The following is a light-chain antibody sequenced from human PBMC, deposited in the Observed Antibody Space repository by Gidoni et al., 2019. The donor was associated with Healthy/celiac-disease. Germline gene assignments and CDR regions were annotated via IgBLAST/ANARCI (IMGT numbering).Light chain of an antibody. V-gene: IGKV3-15*01. CDR3: QQYNNWPW. Sequence: EIVMTKSPATLSVSPGERATLSCRASQSVSSNLAWYQQKPGQAPRLLIYGASTRATCIPARFSGRVSGTEFTLTISSLQSEDFSVYFCQQYNNWPWFGQGTKVEIK. J-gene: IGKJ1*01. CDR1: QSVSSN. CDR2: GAS.